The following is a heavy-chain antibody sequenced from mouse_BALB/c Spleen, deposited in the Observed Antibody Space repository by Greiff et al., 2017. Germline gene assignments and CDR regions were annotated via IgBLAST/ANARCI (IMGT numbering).Heavy chain of an antibody. CDR1: GYSITSGYS. Sequence: EVKLMESGPDLVKPSQSLSLTCTVTGYSITSGYSWHWIRQFPGNKLEWMGYIHYSGSTNYNPSLKSRISITRDTSKNQFFLQLNSVTTEDTATYYCAKYGSRRDAMDYWGQGTSVTVSS. CDR3: AKYGSRRDAMDY. J-gene: IGHJ4*01. CDR2: IHYSGST. V-gene: IGHV3-1*02. D-gene: IGHD1-1*01.